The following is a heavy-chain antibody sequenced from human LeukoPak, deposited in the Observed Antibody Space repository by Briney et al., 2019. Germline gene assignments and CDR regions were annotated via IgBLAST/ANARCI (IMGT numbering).Heavy chain of an antibody. CDR1: GFTFSNAW. Sequence: GGSLRLSCAASGFTFSNAWMSWVRQAPGKGLEWVGRIKSKTDGGTTDYAAPVKGRFTISRDDSKNTLYLQMNSLKTEDTAVYYCTTGSGLLEDSEPYDYWGQGTLVTVSS. D-gene: IGHD2-21*02. V-gene: IGHV3-15*01. CDR2: IKSKTDGGTT. CDR3: TTGSGLLEDSEPYDY. J-gene: IGHJ4*02.